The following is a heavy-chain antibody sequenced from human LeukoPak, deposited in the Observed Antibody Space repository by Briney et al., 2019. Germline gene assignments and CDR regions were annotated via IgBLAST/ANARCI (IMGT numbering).Heavy chain of an antibody. CDR3: AREGDYSTMPDDY. V-gene: IGHV3-30*04. D-gene: IGHD4-17*01. J-gene: IGHJ4*02. Sequence: GGSLRLSCAASGFTFGSHAMHWVRQAPGKGLEWVAVISYDGSNKYYADSVKGRFTVSRDNSKNTLYLQMNSLRAEDTAVYYCAREGDYSTMPDDYWGQGTLVTVSS. CDR1: GFTFGSHA. CDR2: ISYDGSNK.